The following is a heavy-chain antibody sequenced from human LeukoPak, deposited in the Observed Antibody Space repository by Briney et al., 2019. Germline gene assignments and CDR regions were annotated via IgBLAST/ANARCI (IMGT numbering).Heavy chain of an antibody. Sequence: PGGSLRLSCAASGFTFSNYGMHWVRQAPGKGLEWVAFVRHDGSNKYYADSVQGRFTISRNNSKNTLYLQMNSLRTEDTAVYYCAKGLLTTVTPFDYWGQGALVTVSS. D-gene: IGHD4-11*01. CDR1: GFTFSNYG. V-gene: IGHV3-30*02. CDR2: VRHDGSNK. J-gene: IGHJ4*02. CDR3: AKGLLTTVTPFDY.